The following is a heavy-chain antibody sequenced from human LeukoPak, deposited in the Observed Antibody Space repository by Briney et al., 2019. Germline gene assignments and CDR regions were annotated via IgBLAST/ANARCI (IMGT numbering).Heavy chain of an antibody. CDR2: ISYDGSNK. Sequence: GGSLRLSCAASGFTFSSYGMLWVRQAPGEGLEGGAVISYDGSNKYYADSVKGRFTISRDNSKNTLYLQMNSLRAEDTAVYYCAKVGGYGCEFDYWGQGTLVTVSS. CDR1: GFTFSSYG. J-gene: IGHJ4*02. D-gene: IGHD4-17*01. CDR3: AKVGGYGCEFDY. V-gene: IGHV3-30*18.